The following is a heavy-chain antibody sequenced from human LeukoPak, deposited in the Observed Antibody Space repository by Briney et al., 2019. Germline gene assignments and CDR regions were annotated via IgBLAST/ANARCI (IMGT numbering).Heavy chain of an antibody. CDR1: GFTFRSSS. CDR2: IWYDGSKK. V-gene: IGHV3-30*19. J-gene: IGHJ4*02. CDR3: ARDLKDPFQYYFDY. Sequence: GGSLRLSCAASGFTFRSSSMHWVRQAPGKGLEWVAVIWYDGSKKYYADSVKGRFTISRDNSKNTLYLQMNSLRAEDTAVYYCARDLKDPFQYYFDYWGQGTLVTVSS.